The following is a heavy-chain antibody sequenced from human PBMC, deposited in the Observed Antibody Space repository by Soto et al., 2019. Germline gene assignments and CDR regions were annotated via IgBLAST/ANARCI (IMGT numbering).Heavy chain of an antibody. J-gene: IGHJ2*01. D-gene: IGHD5-12*01. CDR2: IIPIFGTA. CDR3: ARGNHRWLQLWYLDL. Sequence: SVKVSCKASGGTFSSYAISWVRQAPGQGLEWMGGIIPIFGTANYAQKFQGRVTITADESTSTAYMELSSLRSEDTAVYYCARGNHRWLQLWYLDLWGRGTLVTVSS. CDR1: GGTFSSYA. V-gene: IGHV1-69*13.